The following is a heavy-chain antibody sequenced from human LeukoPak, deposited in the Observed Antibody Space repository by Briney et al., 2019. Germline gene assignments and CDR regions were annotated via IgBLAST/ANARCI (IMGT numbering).Heavy chain of an antibody. CDR3: VRGNSGFDY. J-gene: IGHJ4*02. CDR1: GFTFSSYW. D-gene: IGHD6-25*01. CDR2: INSDGSST. V-gene: IGHV3-74*01. Sequence: PGGSLRLSCAASGFTFSSYWMYWVRQAPEKGLVWVSGINSDGSSTRYADSVKGRFTISRDNAKNTLYLQMNSLRAEDTAVYYCVRGNSGFDYWGQGTLVTVSS.